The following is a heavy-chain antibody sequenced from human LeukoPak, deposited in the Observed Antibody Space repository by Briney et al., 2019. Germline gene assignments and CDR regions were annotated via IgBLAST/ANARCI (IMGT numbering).Heavy chain of an antibody. V-gene: IGHV3-9*01. CDR1: GFNFDDYA. Sequence: GGSLRLSCTASGFNFDDYAMHWVRQAPGKGLEWVSSMSWNSGSIGYADSVKGRFTISRDNAKHSLYLQMNNLRAEDTALYYCAKDINYFGSGSYDYWGQGTLVTVSS. CDR2: MSWNSGSI. CDR3: AKDINYFGSGSYDY. J-gene: IGHJ4*02. D-gene: IGHD3-10*01.